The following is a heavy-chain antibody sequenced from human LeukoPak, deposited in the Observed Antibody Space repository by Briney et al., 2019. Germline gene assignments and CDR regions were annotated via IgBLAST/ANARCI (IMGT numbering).Heavy chain of an antibody. V-gene: IGHV3-15*01. CDR1: GFTFTNAW. J-gene: IGHJ4*02. Sequence: GGSLRLSCEASGFTFTNAWMNWVRQAPGKGPEWVGRMKSKRDGGATEYAAPVKGRFTISRDDSKNTVYLQMNSLKTEDTGVYYCTTAYFDYWGQGTLVTVSS. CDR2: MKSKRDGGAT. CDR3: TTAYFDY.